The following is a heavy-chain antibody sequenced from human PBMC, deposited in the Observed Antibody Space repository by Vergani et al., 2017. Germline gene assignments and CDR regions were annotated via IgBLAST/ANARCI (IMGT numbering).Heavy chain of an antibody. CDR2: ISAYNGNT. CDR3: ARDRYSSTSGDLDY. J-gene: IGHJ4*02. CDR1: GYTFTSYG. Sequence: QVQLVQSGAEVKKPGASVKVSCKASGYTFTSYGISWVRQAPGQGLEWMGRISAYNGNTNYAQKLQCRVTMTTDTSTSTAYMELRSLRSDDTAVYYWARDRYSSTSGDLDYWGQGTLVTVAS. V-gene: IGHV1-18*04. D-gene: IGHD6-13*01.